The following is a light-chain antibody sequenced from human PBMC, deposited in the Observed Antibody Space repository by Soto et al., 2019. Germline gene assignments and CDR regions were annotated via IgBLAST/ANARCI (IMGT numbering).Light chain of an antibody. CDR2: DAS. J-gene: IGKJ4*01. CDR1: QSVVTY. CDR3: QQRSTWPLT. Sequence: EIVLTQSPATLSLSAGERATLSCRASQSVVTYLAWYQHKPGQAPRLLIYDASKRATGIPARFSGSGSGTDFTLIISSLEPEDFAVYYCQQRSTWPLTFGGGTKVEIK. V-gene: IGKV3-11*01.